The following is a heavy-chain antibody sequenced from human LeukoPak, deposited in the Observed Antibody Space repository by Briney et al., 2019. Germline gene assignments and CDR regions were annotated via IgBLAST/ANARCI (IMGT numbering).Heavy chain of an antibody. CDR3: ARDRAAADPPHYYYYYYMDV. Sequence: GGSLRLSCAASGFTFSSYWMHWVRQAPGKGLVWVSRINTDGSSTSYADSVKGRFTISRDNAKNTLYLQMNSLRAEDTAVYYCARDRAAADPPHYYYYYYMDVWGKGTTVTVSS. D-gene: IGHD6-13*01. CDR1: GFTFSSYW. J-gene: IGHJ6*03. CDR2: INTDGSST. V-gene: IGHV3-74*01.